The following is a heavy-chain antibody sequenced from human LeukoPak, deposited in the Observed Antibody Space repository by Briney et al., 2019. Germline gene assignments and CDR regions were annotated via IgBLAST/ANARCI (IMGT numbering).Heavy chain of an antibody. Sequence: ASVKVSCKASGYTFTGYYMHWVRQPPGQGLEWMGWINPNSGGTNYAQKFQGRVTMTRDTSISTAYMELSRLRSDDTAVYYCARYAPLGPYGHIVVVTDWGQGTLVTVSS. CDR3: ARYAPLGPYGHIVVVTD. J-gene: IGHJ4*02. D-gene: IGHD2-21*02. CDR1: GYTFTGYY. V-gene: IGHV1-2*02. CDR2: INPNSGGT.